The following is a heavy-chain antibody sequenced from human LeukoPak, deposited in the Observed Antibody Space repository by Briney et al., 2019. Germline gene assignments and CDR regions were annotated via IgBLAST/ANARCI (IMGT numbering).Heavy chain of an antibody. Sequence: GGSLRPSCAASGFTFNPYTMNWVRQAPGKGLEWVSSISSSSSYIYYADSVKGRFTISRDNAKNSLYLQMNSLRAEDTAVYYCAREGGRRDFDYWGQGTLVTVSS. D-gene: IGHD1-14*01. J-gene: IGHJ4*02. CDR3: AREGGRRDFDY. CDR1: GFTFNPYT. CDR2: ISSSSSYI. V-gene: IGHV3-21*01.